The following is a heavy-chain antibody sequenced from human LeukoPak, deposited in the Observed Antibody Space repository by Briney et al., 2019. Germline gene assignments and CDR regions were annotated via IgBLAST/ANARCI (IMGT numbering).Heavy chain of an antibody. V-gene: IGHV4-39*07. CDR3: ARDYSGSEGGEFAFDI. J-gene: IGHJ3*02. CDR1: GGSISSSSYY. Sequence: SETLSLTCTVSGGSISSSSYYWGWIRQPPGKGLEWIGSIYYSGSTYYNPSLKSRVTISVDTSKNQFSLKLSSVTAADTAVYYCARDYSGSEGGEFAFDIWGQGTMVTVSS. D-gene: IGHD1-26*01. CDR2: IYYSGST.